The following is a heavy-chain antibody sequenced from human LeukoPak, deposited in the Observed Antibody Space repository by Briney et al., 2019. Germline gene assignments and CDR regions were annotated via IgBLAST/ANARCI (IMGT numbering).Heavy chain of an antibody. D-gene: IGHD3-10*01. Sequence: AGGSLRLSCAASGFTFSSYDMHWVREATGKGLDWVSASGTSGDTYYTVSVKGRFTISRENAKNSLYLQMNSLRAEDTAVYYCSRVVGNWFDPWGQGTLVTVSS. V-gene: IGHV3-13*01. CDR2: SGTSGDT. CDR1: GFTFSSYD. CDR3: SRVVGNWFDP. J-gene: IGHJ5*02.